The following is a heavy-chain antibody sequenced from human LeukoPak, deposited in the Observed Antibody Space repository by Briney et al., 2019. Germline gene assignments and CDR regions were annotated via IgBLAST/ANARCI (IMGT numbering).Heavy chain of an antibody. Sequence: SVKVSCKASGGTFSSYAISWVRQAPGQRLEWMGRIIPIVGIANYAQKFQGRVTITADKSTSTAYMELSSLRSEDTAVYYCARGWDIVVVVAATHDAFDLWGQGTMVTVSS. CDR1: GGTFSSYA. V-gene: IGHV1-69*04. CDR3: ARGWDIVVVVAATHDAFDL. D-gene: IGHD2-15*01. CDR2: IIPIVGIA. J-gene: IGHJ3*01.